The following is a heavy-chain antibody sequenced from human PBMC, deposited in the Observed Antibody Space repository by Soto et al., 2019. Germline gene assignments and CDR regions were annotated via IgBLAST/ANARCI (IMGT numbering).Heavy chain of an antibody. J-gene: IGHJ3*02. CDR1: GGSISSGGYY. D-gene: IGHD2-2*01. V-gene: IGHV4-31*03. CDR3: ARDCSSTSCPNDAFDI. Sequence: QVQLQESGPGLVKPSQTLSLTCTVSGGSISSGGYYWSWIRQHPGKGLEWIGYIYYSGSTYYSPALNSRGTISVDTSKNQFSLKLSSVTAAATAVYYCARDCSSTSCPNDAFDIWGQGTMVTVSS. CDR2: IYYSGST.